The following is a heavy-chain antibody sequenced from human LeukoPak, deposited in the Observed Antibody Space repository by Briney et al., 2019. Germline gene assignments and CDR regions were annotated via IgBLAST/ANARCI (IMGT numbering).Heavy chain of an antibody. Sequence: PSETLSLTCTVSGGSISSSAYYWGWVRQPPGRGLEWIGSIHYSGSTYHNPSLKSRVTISIDTSKNQFSLKLNSVTAADTAVYYCARGSPYGYWGQGTLVTVSS. J-gene: IGHJ4*02. CDR2: IHYSGST. V-gene: IGHV4-39*07. CDR1: GGSISSSAYY. CDR3: ARGSPYGY. D-gene: IGHD4-17*01.